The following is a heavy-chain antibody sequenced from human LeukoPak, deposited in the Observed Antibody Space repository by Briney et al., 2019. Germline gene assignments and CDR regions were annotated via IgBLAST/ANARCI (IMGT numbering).Heavy chain of an antibody. CDR2: IWYDGSNK. V-gene: IGHV3-33*08. CDR3: ARDEEISPYSSSWPIDY. Sequence: PGGSLRLSCAASGFNFIDYSMNWVRQAPGKGLEWVAVIWYDGSNKYYADSVKGRFTISRDNSKNTLYLQMNSLRAEDTAVYYCARDEEISPYSSSWPIDYWGQGTLVTVSS. J-gene: IGHJ4*02. CDR1: GFNFIDYS. D-gene: IGHD6-13*01.